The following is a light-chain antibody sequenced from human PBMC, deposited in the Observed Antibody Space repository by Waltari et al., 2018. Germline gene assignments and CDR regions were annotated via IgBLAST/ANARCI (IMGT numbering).Light chain of an antibody. CDR1: QSINTY. V-gene: IGKV1-39*01. J-gene: IGKJ1*01. CDR2: DAS. CDR3: QQSYISPWT. Sequence: DLQMTQSPSSLSASVGDRVTITCRTSQSINTYLNWYQHIPGKAPKLLIYDASTLQSGVPSRFSGTGSGTYFTLTISSLQPEDFATYYCQQSYISPWTFGQGTRVEIK.